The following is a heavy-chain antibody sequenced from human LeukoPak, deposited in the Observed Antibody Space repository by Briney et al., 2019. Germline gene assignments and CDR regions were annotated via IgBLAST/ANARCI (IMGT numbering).Heavy chain of an antibody. J-gene: IGHJ4*02. V-gene: IGHV3-11*06. CDR3: ARMSPAVAGSFDY. CDR2: ISSSSSYI. CDR1: GFTFSDYY. Sequence: GGSLRLSCAASGFTFSDYYMSWIRQAPGKGLEWVSSISSSSSYIYYADSVKGRFTISRDNAKNSLYLQMNSLRAEDTAVYYCARMSPAVAGSFDYWGQGTLVTVSP. D-gene: IGHD6-19*01.